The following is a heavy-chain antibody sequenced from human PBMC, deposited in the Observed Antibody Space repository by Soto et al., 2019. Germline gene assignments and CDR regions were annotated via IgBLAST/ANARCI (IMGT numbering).Heavy chain of an antibody. CDR3: ARSCTNGVCYGPVGY. V-gene: IGHV1-18*04. Sequence: ASVKVSCKASGYTFTSYGISWVRQAPGQGLEWMGWISAYNGNTNYAQKLQGRVTMTTDTSTSTAYMELRSLRSDDTAVYYCARSCTNGVCYGPVGYWGQGTLVTVS. J-gene: IGHJ4*02. CDR2: ISAYNGNT. D-gene: IGHD2-8*01. CDR1: GYTFTSYG.